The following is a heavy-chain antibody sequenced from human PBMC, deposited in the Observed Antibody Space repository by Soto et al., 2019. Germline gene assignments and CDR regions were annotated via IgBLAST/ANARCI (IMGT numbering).Heavy chain of an antibody. J-gene: IGHJ4*02. Sequence: PSETLSLTCTVSGVTVSSDAYYWTWIRQHPGKGLEWIGNIYHTGSTYYSPSLKGRVGISLDTSRNQFFLRLSSATAADTAVYHSPRYRFSGNKCSKIDYWGQGSLGTI. CDR2: IYHTGST. CDR3: PRYRFSGNKCSKIDY. CDR1: GVTVSSDAYY. D-gene: IGHD6-25*01. V-gene: IGHV4-31*03.